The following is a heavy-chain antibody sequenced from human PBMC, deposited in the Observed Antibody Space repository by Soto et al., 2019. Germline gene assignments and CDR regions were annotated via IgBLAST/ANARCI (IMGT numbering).Heavy chain of an antibody. CDR3: ARDAPIGYSDSSGYVDY. CDR1: GYTFTSYG. J-gene: IGHJ4*02. Sequence: ASVKVSCKASGYTFTSYGISWVRQAPGQGLEWMGWISAYNGNTNYAQKLQGRVTMTTDTSTSTAYMELRSLRSDDTAVYYCARDAPIGYSDSSGYVDYCGQGTLVTVSS. V-gene: IGHV1-18*04. D-gene: IGHD3-22*01. CDR2: ISAYNGNT.